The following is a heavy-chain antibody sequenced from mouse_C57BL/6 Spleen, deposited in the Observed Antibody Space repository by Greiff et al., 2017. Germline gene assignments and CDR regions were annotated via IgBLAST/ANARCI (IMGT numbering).Heavy chain of an antibody. J-gene: IGHJ2*01. Sequence: VKLQQPGAELVRPGSSVKLSCKASGYTFTSYWMDWVKQRPGQGLEWIGNIYPSDSETHYNQKFKDKATLTVDKSSSTAYMQLSSLTSEDSAVYYCARDSSGWDGYFDYWGQGTTLTVSS. D-gene: IGHD3-2*02. CDR3: ARDSSGWDGYFDY. V-gene: IGHV1-61*01. CDR2: IYPSDSET. CDR1: GYTFTSYW.